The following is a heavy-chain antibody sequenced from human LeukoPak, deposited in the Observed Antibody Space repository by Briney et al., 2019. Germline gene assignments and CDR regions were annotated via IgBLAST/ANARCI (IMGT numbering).Heavy chain of an antibody. CDR1: GFTFSSYW. CDR2: IKQDGSEK. V-gene: IGHV3-7*01. Sequence: QPGGSLGLSCAASGFTFSSYWMSWVRQAPGKGLEWVANIKQDGSEKYYVDSVKGRFTISRDNAKNSLYLQMNSLRAEDTAVYYCARRRYSGSSQHFDYWGLGTLVTVSS. D-gene: IGHD1-26*01. J-gene: IGHJ4*02. CDR3: ARRRYSGSSQHFDY.